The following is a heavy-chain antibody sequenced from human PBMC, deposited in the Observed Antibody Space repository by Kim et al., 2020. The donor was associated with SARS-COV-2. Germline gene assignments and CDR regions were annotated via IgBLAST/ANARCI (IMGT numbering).Heavy chain of an antibody. D-gene: IGHD3-10*01. CDR2: INPNSGGT. J-gene: IGHJ4*02. Sequence: ASVKVSCKASGYTFTGYYMHWVRQAPGQGLEWMGWINPNSGGTNYAQKFQGRVTMTRDTSISTAYMELSRLRSDDTAVYYCARDHWSYGSPLGYWGQGTLVTVSS. CDR1: GYTFTGYY. CDR3: ARDHWSYGSPLGY. V-gene: IGHV1-2*02.